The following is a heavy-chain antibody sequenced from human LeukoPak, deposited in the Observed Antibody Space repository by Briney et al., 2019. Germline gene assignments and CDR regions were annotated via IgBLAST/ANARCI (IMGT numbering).Heavy chain of an antibody. Sequence: ASVMVSCEASGYNFAGFYIFRVLQAPGQGLENMGWISPKTGATDYVQKFRGRVTMTRDTSMNTIYMELSGLISDDTAVYYCARANSGDDDEFDHWGQGTLVTVSS. J-gene: IGHJ4*02. CDR3: ARANSGDDDEFDH. CDR1: GYNFAGFY. D-gene: IGHD5-12*01. V-gene: IGHV1-2*02. CDR2: ISPKTGAT.